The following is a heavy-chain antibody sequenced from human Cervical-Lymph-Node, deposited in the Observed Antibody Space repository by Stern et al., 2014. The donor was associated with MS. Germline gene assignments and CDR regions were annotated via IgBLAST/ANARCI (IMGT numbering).Heavy chain of an antibody. V-gene: IGHV4-39*01. CDR3: ARQYCGGGCHHFDY. J-gene: IGHJ4*02. CDR1: GVSITPGAYY. Sequence: QLQLQESGPGLVKSSETLSLTCTVSGVSITPGAYYWAWIRQPPGKGLEWIGPISSGGSTYYNPSLKSRVTLSVDTSQSQFSLRLPSVTAADTAVYYCARQYCGGGCHHFDYWGQGALVTVSS. CDR2: ISSGGST. D-gene: IGHD2-21*02.